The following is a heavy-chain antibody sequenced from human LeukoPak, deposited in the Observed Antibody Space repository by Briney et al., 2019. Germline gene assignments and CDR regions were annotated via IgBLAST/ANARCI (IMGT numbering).Heavy chain of an antibody. J-gene: IGHJ4*02. CDR2: IYYSGST. CDR3: ARWFMVRGVIIGVDY. Sequence: SGTLSLTCAVSGGSISSSNWWSWVRQPPGKGLEWIGYIYYSGSTNYNPSLKSRVTISVDTSKNQFSLKLSSVTAADTAVYYCARWFMVRGVIIGVDYWGQGTLVTVSS. CDR1: GGSISSSNW. D-gene: IGHD3-10*01. V-gene: IGHV4-4*02.